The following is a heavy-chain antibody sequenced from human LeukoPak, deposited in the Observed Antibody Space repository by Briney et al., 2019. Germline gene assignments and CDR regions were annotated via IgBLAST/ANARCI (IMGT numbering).Heavy chain of an antibody. V-gene: IGHV3-23*01. Sequence: GGSLRLSCAASGFTFSSYAMRWVRQAPGKGLEWVSSISGSGGSTYYADSVKGRFTISRDSSKNTLYLQMNSLRADDTAVYYCAKDWDYYGSGSYSDYWGQGTLVTVSS. CDR1: GFTFSSYA. CDR2: ISGSGGST. D-gene: IGHD3-10*01. J-gene: IGHJ4*02. CDR3: AKDWDYYGSGSYSDY.